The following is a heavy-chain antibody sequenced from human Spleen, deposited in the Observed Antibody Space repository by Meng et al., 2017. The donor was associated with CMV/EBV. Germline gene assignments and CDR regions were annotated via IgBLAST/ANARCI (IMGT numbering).Heavy chain of an antibody. Sequence: ASVKVSCKASGYTFTSYYMHWVRLAPGQGLEWMGWISPYNGNTNYAQKVQGRVTMTKDIPTNTAYMELRGLTSDDTAVYYCARSRGRIVAAPNHYGLDVWGQGTTVTVSS. J-gene: IGHJ6*02. D-gene: IGHD2-15*01. CDR3: ARSRGRIVAAPNHYGLDV. V-gene: IGHV1-18*04. CDR1: GYTFTSYY. CDR2: ISPYNGNT.